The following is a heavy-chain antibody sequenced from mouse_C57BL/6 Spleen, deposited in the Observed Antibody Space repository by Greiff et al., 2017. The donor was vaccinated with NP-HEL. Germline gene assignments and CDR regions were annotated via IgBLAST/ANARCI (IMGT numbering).Heavy chain of an antibody. J-gene: IGHJ3*01. D-gene: IGHD2-4*01. V-gene: IGHV1-64*01. CDR1: GYTFTSYW. CDR3: ARALYDYDRALFAY. CDR2: IHPNSGST. Sequence: VKLQQSGAELVKPGASVKLSCKASGYTFTSYWMHWVKQRPGQGLEWIGMIHPNSGSTNYNEKFKSKATLTVDKSSSTAYMQLSSLTSEDSAVYYCARALYDYDRALFAYWGQGTLVTVSA.